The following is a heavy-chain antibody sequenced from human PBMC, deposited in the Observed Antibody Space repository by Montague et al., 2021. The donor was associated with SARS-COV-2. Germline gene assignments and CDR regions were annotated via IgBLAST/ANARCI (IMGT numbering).Heavy chain of an antibody. D-gene: IGHD3-10*01. Sequence: SETLSLTCAVYGGSFSGYYWSWIRQPPGKGLEWIGEISHSGSTNYNPSLKSRVTISVDTSKKQFSLKLSSVTAADTAVYYCARVRYYGSGTSLGMDVWGQGTTVTVSS. CDR3: ARVRYYGSGTSLGMDV. V-gene: IGHV4-34*01. CDR2: ISHSGST. J-gene: IGHJ6*02. CDR1: GGSFSGYY.